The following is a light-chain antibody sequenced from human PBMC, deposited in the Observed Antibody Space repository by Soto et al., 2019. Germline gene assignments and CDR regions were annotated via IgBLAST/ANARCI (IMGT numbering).Light chain of an antibody. CDR3: QQYGSSPRYT. J-gene: IGKJ2*01. CDR2: GAS. V-gene: IGKV3-20*01. CDR1: QSVGRNY. Sequence: EIVLTQSPGTLSLSPGERATLSCRASQSVGRNYLAWYQQKPGQAPRLLIYGASSRATGIPDRFSGSGSGTDFTLTISRLEPEDFAVYYCQQYGSSPRYTFGQGTKLEIK.